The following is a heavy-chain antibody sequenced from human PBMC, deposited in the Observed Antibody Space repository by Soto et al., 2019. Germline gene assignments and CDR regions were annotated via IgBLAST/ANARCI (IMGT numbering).Heavy chain of an antibody. CDR2: ISYDGSNK. J-gene: IGHJ5*02. V-gene: IGHV3-30-3*01. CDR1: GFTFSSYA. CDR3: ARAAARSIVATKKAYWFDP. D-gene: IGHD5-12*01. Sequence: GGSLRLSCAASGFTFSSYAMHWVRQAPGKGLEWVAVISYDGSNKYYADSVKGRFTISRDNSKNTLYLQMNSLRAEDTAVYYCARAAARSIVATKKAYWFDPWGQGTLVTVSS.